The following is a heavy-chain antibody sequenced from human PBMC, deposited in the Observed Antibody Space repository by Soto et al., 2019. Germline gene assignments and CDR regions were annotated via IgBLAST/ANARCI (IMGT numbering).Heavy chain of an antibody. Sequence: SETLSLTCAVSGASMSSGGYSWGWIRQPPGKGLEWIGYFYHSGSTYYNSSLKSRVTISADKSKNQFSLNLISVTAADTAVYYCARMHDFWSGYVDYWGHGTLVTVSS. CDR2: FYHSGST. D-gene: IGHD3-3*01. CDR3: ARMHDFWSGYVDY. J-gene: IGHJ4*01. V-gene: IGHV4-30-2*01. CDR1: GASMSSGGYS.